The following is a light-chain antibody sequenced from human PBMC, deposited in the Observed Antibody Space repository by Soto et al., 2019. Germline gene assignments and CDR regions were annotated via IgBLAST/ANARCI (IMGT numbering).Light chain of an antibody. J-gene: IGKJ1*01. CDR1: QLVSSY. CDR3: QQRSNWPPA. V-gene: IGKV3-11*01. CDR2: DAS. Sequence: DIVLTQSPATLSLSPGDRATLSCRASQLVSSYLAWYQHKPGQAPRLLISDASDRATGIPARFSGSGSVTDFTLTISGLEPEDFAVYYCQQRSNWPPAFGQGTKVEIK.